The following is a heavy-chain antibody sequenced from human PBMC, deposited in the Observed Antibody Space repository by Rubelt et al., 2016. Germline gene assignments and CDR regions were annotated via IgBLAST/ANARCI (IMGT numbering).Heavy chain of an antibody. CDR2: IIPILGIA. CDR3: ARHGDKEMATIYYYYYGMDV. D-gene: IGHD5-24*01. Sequence: CKASGGTFSSYAISWVRQAPGQGLEWMGRIIPILGIANYAQKFQGRVTITADKSTSTAYMELSSLRSEDTAVYYCARHGDKEMATIYYYYYGMDVWGQGTTVTVSS. V-gene: IGHV1-69*04. CDR1: GGTFSSYA. J-gene: IGHJ6*02.